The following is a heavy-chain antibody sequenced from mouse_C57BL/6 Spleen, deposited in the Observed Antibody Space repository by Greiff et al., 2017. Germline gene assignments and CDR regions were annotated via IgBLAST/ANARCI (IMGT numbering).Heavy chain of an antibody. Sequence: EVMLMESGGGLVQPGGSLKLSCAASGFTFSDYYMYWVRQTPEKRLEWIAYISNGGGSTYYPDTVKGRFTISRDNAKNTLYLQMSRLKSEDTAMYYCARHHAMDYWGQGTSVTVSS. CDR1: GFTFSDYY. CDR3: ARHHAMDY. CDR2: ISNGGGST. J-gene: IGHJ4*01. V-gene: IGHV5-12*01.